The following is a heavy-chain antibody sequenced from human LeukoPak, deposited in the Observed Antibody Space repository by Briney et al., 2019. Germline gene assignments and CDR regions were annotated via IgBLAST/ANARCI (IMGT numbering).Heavy chain of an antibody. J-gene: IGHJ6*03. CDR1: GFTFSSYS. CDR3: ARLGGGDYYYYMDV. Sequence: GGSLRLSCAASGFTFSSYSMNWVRQAPGKGLEWVSSISSSSSYIYYADSVKGRFTISRDNAKNSLYLQMNSLRAEDTAVYYCARLGGGDYYYYMDVWGKGTTVTVSS. V-gene: IGHV3-21*01. D-gene: IGHD2-21*01. CDR2: ISSSSSYI.